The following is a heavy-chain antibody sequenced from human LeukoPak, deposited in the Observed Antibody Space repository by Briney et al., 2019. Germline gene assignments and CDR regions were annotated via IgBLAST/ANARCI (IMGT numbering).Heavy chain of an antibody. J-gene: IGHJ4*02. Sequence: KPSETLSLTCAVYGGSFSGYYWSWIRQPPGKGLEWIGEINHSGSTNYNPSLKSRVTISVDTSKNQFSLKLSSVTAADTAVYYCARGRGIAVAGLVDYWGQGTLVTVSS. CDR2: INHSGST. CDR3: ARGRGIAVAGLVDY. CDR1: GGSFSGYY. D-gene: IGHD6-19*01. V-gene: IGHV4-34*01.